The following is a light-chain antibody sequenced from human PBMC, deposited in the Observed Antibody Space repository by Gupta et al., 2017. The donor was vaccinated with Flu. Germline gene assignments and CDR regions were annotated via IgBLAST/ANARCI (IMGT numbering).Light chain of an antibody. CDR1: SGSIGINY. Sequence: NFMLIQPHSVSGSPGKTVTISCTRSSGSIGINYVQWYQQRPGTSPKNVIYEDDQRPSGVPDGFSGSIDRSSNSASLTISGLKTEDEADYYCQSYEVFGGGTKLTVL. CDR3: QSYEV. J-gene: IGLJ2*01. V-gene: IGLV6-57*01. CDR2: EDD.